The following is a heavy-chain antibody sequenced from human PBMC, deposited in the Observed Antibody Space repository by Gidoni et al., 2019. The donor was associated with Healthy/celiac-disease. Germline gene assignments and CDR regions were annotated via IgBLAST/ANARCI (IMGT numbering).Heavy chain of an antibody. CDR3: AREAPYQWLVPDAFDI. CDR1: GFTFSSYS. D-gene: IGHD6-19*01. Sequence: EVQLVESGGGLVKPGGSLRLSCAASGFTFSSYSMNGVRQAQGKGLEWVSSISSSSSYIYYAESVKGRFTISRDKAKNSLYLQMNSLRDEDTAVYYCAREAPYQWLVPDAFDILGQGTMFTVSS. J-gene: IGHJ3*02. CDR2: ISSSSSYI. V-gene: IGHV3-21*01.